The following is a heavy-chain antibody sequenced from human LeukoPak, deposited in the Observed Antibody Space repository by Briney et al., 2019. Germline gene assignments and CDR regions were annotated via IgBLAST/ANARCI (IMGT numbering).Heavy chain of an antibody. Sequence: SETLSLTCTVSGGSISSYYWSWIRQPAGKGLEWIGRIYTSGSTNYNPSLKSRVTMSVDTSKNQFSLKLSSVTAADTAVYYCARRPIAARPNYYYYMDVWGKGTTVTVPS. CDR1: GGSISSYY. CDR3: ARRPIAARPNYYYYMDV. J-gene: IGHJ6*03. CDR2: IYTSGST. D-gene: IGHD6-6*01. V-gene: IGHV4-4*07.